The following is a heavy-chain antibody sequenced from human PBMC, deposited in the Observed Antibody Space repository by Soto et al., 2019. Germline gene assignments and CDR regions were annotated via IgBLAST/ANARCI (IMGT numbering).Heavy chain of an antibody. CDR2: IYWSGDE. V-gene: IGHV2-5*01. J-gene: IGHJ3*02. CDR1: GFSLSTSGVG. D-gene: IGHD6-6*01. CDR3: LRGLATLPVLAFDI. Sequence: QGTLKESGPTLVKPTQPLTLTCSFSGFSLSTSGVGVGWIRQSPGKALEWIALIYWSGDEHYRPSLKSRRSILKYTSNNDVGLLVSDLGPNDSATYFCLRGLATLPVLAFDIWGQGTIVTVTS.